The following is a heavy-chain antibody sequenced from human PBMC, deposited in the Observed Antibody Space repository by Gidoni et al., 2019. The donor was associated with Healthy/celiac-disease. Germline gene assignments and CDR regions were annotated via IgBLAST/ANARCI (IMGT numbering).Heavy chain of an antibody. CDR2: INPSGGST. Sequence: QVQLVQSGAEVKKPGASVKVSCKASGYTFTSYYMHWVRQAPGQGLEWMGIINPSGGSTSYAQKFQGRVTMTRDTSTSTVYMELSSLRSEDTAVYYCARPTDRSSSWVGAFDIWGQGTMVTVSS. CDR3: ARPTDRSSSWVGAFDI. V-gene: IGHV1-46*01. J-gene: IGHJ3*02. D-gene: IGHD6-13*01. CDR1: GYTFTSYY.